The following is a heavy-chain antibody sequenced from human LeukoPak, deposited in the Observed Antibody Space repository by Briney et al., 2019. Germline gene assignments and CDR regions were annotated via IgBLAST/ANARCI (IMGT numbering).Heavy chain of an antibody. CDR1: GGTFSSYA. CDR3: ARTINYYGSGSYYNPWFYYYYYMDV. Sequence: GASVKVSCKASGGTFSSYAISWVRQAPGQGLEWMGGIIPIFGTANYAQKFQGRVTITADESTSTAYMELRSLRSDDTAVYYCARTINYYGSGSYYNPWFYYYYYMDVWGKGTTVTISS. CDR2: IIPIFGTA. V-gene: IGHV1-69*13. J-gene: IGHJ6*03. D-gene: IGHD3-10*01.